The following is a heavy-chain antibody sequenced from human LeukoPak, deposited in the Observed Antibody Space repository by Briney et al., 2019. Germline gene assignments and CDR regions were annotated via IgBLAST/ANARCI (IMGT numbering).Heavy chain of an antibody. D-gene: IGHD3-16*01. J-gene: IGHJ4*02. CDR1: GFTFSSYA. CDR3: ARGLSAMGYFDY. Sequence: GGSLRLSCAASGFTFSSYAMHWVRRAPGKGLEWVAVISYDGSNKYYADPVKGRFTISRDNSKNTLYLQMNSLRAEDTAVYYCARGLSAMGYFDYWGQGTLVTVSS. V-gene: IGHV3-30*04. CDR2: ISYDGSNK.